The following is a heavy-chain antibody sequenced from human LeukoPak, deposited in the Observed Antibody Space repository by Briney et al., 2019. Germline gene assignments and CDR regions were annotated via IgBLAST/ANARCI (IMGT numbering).Heavy chain of an antibody. CDR1: GGTFSSYA. J-gene: IGHJ6*03. D-gene: IGHD2/OR15-2a*01. CDR3: ARVTPTYGSYYYYMDV. Sequence: SVKVSCKASGGTFSSYAVSWVRQAPGQGLEWMGGIIPIFGTANYAQKFQGRVTITTDESTSTAYMELSSLRSEDTAVYYCARVTPTYGSYYYYMDVCGKGTTVTVSS. V-gene: IGHV1-69*05. CDR2: IIPIFGTA.